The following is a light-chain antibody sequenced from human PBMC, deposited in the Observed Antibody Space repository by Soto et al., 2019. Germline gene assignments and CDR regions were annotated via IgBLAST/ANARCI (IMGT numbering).Light chain of an antibody. CDR2: SAS. CDR3: QQYIHGYT. V-gene: IGKV3-15*01. CDR1: HSVSTS. J-gene: IGKJ2*01. Sequence: LMTQSPATLSVFPGERVTLSCGASHSVSTSLAWYQQKPGQPPRLLIYSASTRASGIPARFSGSGSGTEFTLTISCLESQDFAVYYCQQYIHGYTFGQGTKLEIK.